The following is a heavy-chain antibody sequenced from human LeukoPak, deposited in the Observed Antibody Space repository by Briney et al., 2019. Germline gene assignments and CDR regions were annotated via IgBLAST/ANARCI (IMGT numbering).Heavy chain of an antibody. V-gene: IGHV4-59*11. J-gene: IGHJ4*02. CDR2: VFYPGST. Sequence: SETLSLTCTVSGGPIDRHYWSWIRQPPGTGLEWNGYVFYPGSTNYNPSLKSRVTMSLDTSRDQFSLRLTSVTAADTAIYYCASRPAGSTWYGVFDYWSQGTLVTVSS. CDR1: GGPIDRHY. CDR3: ASRPAGSTWYGVFDY. D-gene: IGHD6-13*01.